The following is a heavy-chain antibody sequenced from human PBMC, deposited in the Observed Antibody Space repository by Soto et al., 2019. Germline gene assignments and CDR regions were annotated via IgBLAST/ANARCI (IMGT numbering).Heavy chain of an antibody. CDR3: ARDSPSCTSTSCLFDR. CDR1: GFAFSSFA. J-gene: IGHJ4*02. Sequence: GGSLRLSCAASGFAFSSFAMNWARQAPGKGLEWLAFISPSSSAIYYADSVKGRFTVSRDNVKNLVFLQVNSLRDEDTAVYFCARDSPSCTSTSCLFDRWGQGTLVTVSS. V-gene: IGHV3-48*02. CDR2: ISPSSSAI. D-gene: IGHD2-2*01.